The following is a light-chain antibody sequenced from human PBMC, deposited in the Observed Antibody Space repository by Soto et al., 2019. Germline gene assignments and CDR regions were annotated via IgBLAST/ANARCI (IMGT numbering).Light chain of an antibody. J-gene: IGKJ2*01. CDR3: LET. CDR2: DAS. Sequence: DIVLTQSPATLSLSPGERATLSCRASQSISNHLAWYQKKPGQAPRLLIYDASNRATGIPARFSGSGSGTDFTLTISSLEPEDFAVYYRLETSGQGTKLEIK. CDR1: QSISNH. V-gene: IGKV3-11*01.